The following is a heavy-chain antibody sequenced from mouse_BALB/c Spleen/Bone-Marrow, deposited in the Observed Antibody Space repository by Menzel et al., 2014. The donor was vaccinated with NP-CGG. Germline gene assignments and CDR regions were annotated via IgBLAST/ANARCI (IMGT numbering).Heavy chain of an antibody. CDR3: ASPPNY. J-gene: IGHJ2*01. V-gene: IGHV1-12*01. CDR2: IYPGNGDT. Sequence: QVQLQQPGAELVKHGASVKMSCKASGYTFTSYNMHWVKQTPGQGLEWIGAIYPGNGDTSYNQKFNGKATFTADRSSSTAYMQLSSLTSKDTAVYYCASPPNYWGQGTTLTVSS. CDR1: GYTFTSYN.